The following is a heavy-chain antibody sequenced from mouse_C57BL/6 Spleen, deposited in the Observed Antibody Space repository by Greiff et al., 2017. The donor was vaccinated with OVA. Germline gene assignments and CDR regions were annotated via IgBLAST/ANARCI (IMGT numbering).Heavy chain of an antibody. D-gene: IGHD2-12*01. Sequence: QVQLQQSGPELVKPGASVKISCKASGYAFSSSWMNWVKQRPGKGLEWIGRIYPGDGDTNYNGKFKGKATLTADKSSSTAYMQLSSLTSEDSAVYFCARCYPGGFDYWGQGTTLTVSS. V-gene: IGHV1-82*01. CDR2: IYPGDGDT. J-gene: IGHJ2*01. CDR1: GYAFSSSW. CDR3: ARCYPGGFDY.